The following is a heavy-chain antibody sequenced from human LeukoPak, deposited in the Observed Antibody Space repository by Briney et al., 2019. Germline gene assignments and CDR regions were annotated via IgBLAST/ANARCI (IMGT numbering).Heavy chain of an antibody. CDR3: ARLPRSSSLALSDGIDY. V-gene: IGHV4-59*08. D-gene: IGHD6-6*01. CDR1: GGSISSYY. Sequence: SETLSLTCTVSGGSISSYYWSWIRQPPGKGLEWIGYIYYSGSTNYNPSLKSRVTISVDTSKNQFSLKLSSVTAADTAVYYCARLPRSSSLALSDGIDYWGQGTLVTVSS. CDR2: IYYSGST. J-gene: IGHJ4*02.